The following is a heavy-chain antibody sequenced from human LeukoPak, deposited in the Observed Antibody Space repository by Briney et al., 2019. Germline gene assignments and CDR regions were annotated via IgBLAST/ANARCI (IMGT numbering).Heavy chain of an antibody. CDR2: INHSGST. V-gene: IGHV4-34*01. Sequence: SETLSLTCAVYGGSFSGYYWSWIRQPPGKGLEWIGEINHSGSTNYNPSLKSRVTISVDTSKNQFSLKLSSVTAADTAVYYCARVRSFYFDSWGQGTLVTVSS. CDR1: GGSFSGYY. D-gene: IGHD6-13*01. J-gene: IGHJ4*02. CDR3: ARVRSFYFDS.